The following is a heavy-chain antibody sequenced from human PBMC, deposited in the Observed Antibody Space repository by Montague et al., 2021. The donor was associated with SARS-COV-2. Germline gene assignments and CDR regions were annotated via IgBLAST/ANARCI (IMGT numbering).Heavy chain of an antibody. D-gene: IGHD1-26*01. Sequence: SLRLSCAASGFTFSSYWMSWVRQAPGKGLDWVANIKQDGSEKYYVDSVKGRFTISRDNAKNSLYLQMNSLRAEDTAVYYCARDMAGGSYYYYGMDVWGQGTTVTVSS. CDR2: IKQDGSEK. V-gene: IGHV3-7*01. CDR1: GFTFSSYW. CDR3: ARDMAGGSYYYYGMDV. J-gene: IGHJ6*02.